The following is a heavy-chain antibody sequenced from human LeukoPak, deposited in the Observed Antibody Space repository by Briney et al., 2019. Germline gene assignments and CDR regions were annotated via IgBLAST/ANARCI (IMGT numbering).Heavy chain of an antibody. CDR1: GGSISSGGYY. CDR2: INHSGST. D-gene: IGHD2-15*01. CDR3: ARGLSAIVY. V-gene: IGHV4-39*07. Sequence: SETLSLTCTVSGGSISSGGYYWSWIRQPPGKGLEWIGEINHSGSTNYNPSLKSRVTISVDTSKNQFSLKLSSVTAADTAVYYCARGLSAIVYWGQGTLVTVSS. J-gene: IGHJ4*02.